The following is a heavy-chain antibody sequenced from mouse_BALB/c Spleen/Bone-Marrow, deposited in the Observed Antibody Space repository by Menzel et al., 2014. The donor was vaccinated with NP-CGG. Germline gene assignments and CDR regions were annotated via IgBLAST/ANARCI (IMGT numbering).Heavy chain of an antibody. CDR3: ARHDYAY. CDR1: GFTFSSYA. D-gene: IGHD2-4*01. CDR2: ISSGGSYT. Sequence: DVKLLESGGGLVKPGGSLKLSCAASGFTFSSYAMSWVRQTPEKRLEWVATISSGGSYTYYPDSVKGRFTISRDNAKNTLYLQMSSLRSDDSAMYYCARHDYAYWGQGTLVTVSA. J-gene: IGHJ3*01. V-gene: IGHV5-9-3*01.